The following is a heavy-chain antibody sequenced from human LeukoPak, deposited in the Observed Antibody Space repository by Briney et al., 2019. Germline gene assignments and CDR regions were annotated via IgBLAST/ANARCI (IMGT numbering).Heavy chain of an antibody. Sequence: GGSLRLSCAASGFTFSSYWMHWGRQAPGKGLVWVSRINNDGSSTPYADSVKGRFTISRDNAKNTLYLQMNSLRAEDTAVYYCARSNHGCHDYWGQGTLVTVSS. D-gene: IGHD4-11*01. CDR1: GFTFSSYW. V-gene: IGHV3-74*01. CDR3: ARSNHGCHDY. CDR2: INNDGSST. J-gene: IGHJ4*02.